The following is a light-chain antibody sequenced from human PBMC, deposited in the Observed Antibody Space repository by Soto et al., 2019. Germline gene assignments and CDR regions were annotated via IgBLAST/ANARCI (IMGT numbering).Light chain of an antibody. J-gene: IGKJ4*01. CDR1: QSVSIY. CDR3: QQRSNWPLT. CDR2: DAS. Sequence: EIVLTQSPATLSLSPGERATLSCRASQSVSIYLAWYQQKPGQAPRLLIYDASNRATGIPARFSGSGSGTDFPLTISSLEPEDFAVYYCQQRSNWPLTFGGGTKVEIK. V-gene: IGKV3-11*01.